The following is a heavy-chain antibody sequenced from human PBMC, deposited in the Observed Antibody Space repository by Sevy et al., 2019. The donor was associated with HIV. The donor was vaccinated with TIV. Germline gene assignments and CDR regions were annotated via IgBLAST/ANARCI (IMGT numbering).Heavy chain of an antibody. V-gene: IGHV3-21*01. CDR2: ISSSSSYI. CDR3: ARDIGPGPAANVLGFDY. D-gene: IGHD2-2*01. J-gene: IGHJ4*02. CDR1: GFTFSSYS. Sequence: GGSLRLSCAASGFTFSSYSMNWVRQAPGKGLEWVSSISSSSSYIYYADSVKGRFTITRDNAKNSLYLQMNSLRAEDTAVYYCARDIGPGPAANVLGFDYWGQGTLVTVSS.